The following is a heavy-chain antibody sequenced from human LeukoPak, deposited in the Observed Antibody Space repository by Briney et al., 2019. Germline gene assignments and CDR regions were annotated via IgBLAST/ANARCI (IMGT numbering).Heavy chain of an antibody. J-gene: IGHJ3*02. CDR1: GFAFSSYW. CDR2: INSDGSST. CDR3: AKFRSSSRDALDI. D-gene: IGHD3-10*01. Sequence: GGSLRLSCAASGFAFSSYWMHWVRQAPGKGLVWVSRINSDGSSTSYADSVKGRFTISRDNAKNTLYLQMNSLRAEDTAVYYCAKFRSSSRDALDIWGQGTMVTVSS. V-gene: IGHV3-74*01.